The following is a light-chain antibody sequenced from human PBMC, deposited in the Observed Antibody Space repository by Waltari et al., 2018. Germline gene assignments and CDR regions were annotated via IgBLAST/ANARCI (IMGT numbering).Light chain of an antibody. CDR2: WAS. CDR1: QSVLYSSNNKKY. CDR3: QQYYSTPRT. Sequence: DIVMTQSPDSLAVSLGERATINCKSSQSVLYSSNNKKYLAWYQQKPGQPPKLPIYWASTREAGVPDRFSGSGSGTDFTLTISSLQAEDVAVYYCQQYYSTPRTFGQGTKLEIK. J-gene: IGKJ2*01. V-gene: IGKV4-1*01.